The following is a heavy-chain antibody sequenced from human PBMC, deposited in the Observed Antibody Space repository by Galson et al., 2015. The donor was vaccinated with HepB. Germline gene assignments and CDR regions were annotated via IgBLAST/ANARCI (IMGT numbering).Heavy chain of an antibody. V-gene: IGHV1-2*02. CDR1: GYTFTGYY. D-gene: IGHD2-2*01. CDR3: ARVLDAVPAAHFDY. J-gene: IGHJ4*02. Sequence: SVKVSCKASGYTFTGYYMHWVRQAPGQGLEWMGWINPNSGGTNYAQKFQGRVTMTRDTSISTAYMELSRLRSDDTAVYYCARVLDAVPAAHFDYWGQGTLVTVSS. CDR2: INPNSGGT.